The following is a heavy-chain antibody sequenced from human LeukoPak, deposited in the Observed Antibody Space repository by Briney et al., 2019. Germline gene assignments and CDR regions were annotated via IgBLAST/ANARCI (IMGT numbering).Heavy chain of an antibody. CDR3: AKSPTPGGFGELLEY. V-gene: IGHV3-23*01. Sequence: GGSLRLSCAASGFTFSSYAMSWVRQAPGKGLEWVSAISGSGGSTYYADSVKGRFTIPRDNSKNTLYLQMNSLRAEDTAVYYCAKSPTPGGFGELLEYWGQGTLVTVSS. CDR1: GFTFSSYA. D-gene: IGHD3-10*01. CDR2: ISGSGGST. J-gene: IGHJ4*02.